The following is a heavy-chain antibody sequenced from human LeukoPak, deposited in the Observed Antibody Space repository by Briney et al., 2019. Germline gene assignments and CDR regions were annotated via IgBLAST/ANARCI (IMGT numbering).Heavy chain of an antibody. Sequence: PGGSLRLSCAASGFTFSSYEMNWVRQAPGKGLEWVSYISSSGTTIYYADSVKGRFTISRDNAKNSLYLQLNSLRAEDTAIYYCERTNWKDYWGQGTLVTVSS. CDR3: ERTNWKDY. V-gene: IGHV3-48*03. CDR2: ISSSGTTI. CDR1: GFTFSSYE. J-gene: IGHJ4*02. D-gene: IGHD1-1*01.